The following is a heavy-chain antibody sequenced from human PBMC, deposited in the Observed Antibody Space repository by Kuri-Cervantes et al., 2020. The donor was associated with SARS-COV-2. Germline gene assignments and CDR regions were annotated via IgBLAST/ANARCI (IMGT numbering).Heavy chain of an antibody. CDR1: GFTFSNYG. V-gene: IGHV3-30*18. CDR3: AKAVRGHYASGSRDAGGMDD. CDR2: ISYDGTII. D-gene: IGHD3-10*01. Sequence: GGSLRLSCVVSGFTFSNYGMHWVRQAPGKGLEWVAVISYDGTIIYYADSVKGRFTISRDNSRNTVDLQMNSLRGDDTGVYYCAKAVRGHYASGSRDAGGMDDWGQGATVTVSS. J-gene: IGHJ6*01.